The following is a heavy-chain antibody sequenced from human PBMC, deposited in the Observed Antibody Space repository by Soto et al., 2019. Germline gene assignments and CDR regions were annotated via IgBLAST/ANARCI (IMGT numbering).Heavy chain of an antibody. CDR1: GYSFTSYW. J-gene: IGHJ4*02. D-gene: IGHD2-15*01. V-gene: IGHV5-51*01. CDR2: IYPGDSDT. CDR3: ARLMWSEYCSGGSCYPPQMYYFDY. Sequence: GASLKISCKGSGYSFTSYWIGWVRQMPGKGLEWMGIIYPGDSDTRYSPAFQGQGTISADKSISTAYLQWSSLKASDTAMYYCARLMWSEYCSGGSCYPPQMYYFDYWGQGTLVTVSS.